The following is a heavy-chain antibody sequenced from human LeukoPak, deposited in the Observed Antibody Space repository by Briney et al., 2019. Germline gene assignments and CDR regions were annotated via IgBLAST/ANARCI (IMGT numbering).Heavy chain of an antibody. V-gene: IGHV4-39*02. D-gene: IGHD1-26*01. J-gene: IGHJ4*02. CDR3: ARDSGSYLVDY. CDR1: GGSISSSIYY. CDR2: IYYSGST. Sequence: PSETLSLTCTVSGGSISSSIYYWGWIRQPPGKGLEWIGSIYYSGSTYYNPSLKSRVTISVDTSKNQFSLKLSSVTAADTAVYYCARDSGSYLVDYWGQGTLVTVSS.